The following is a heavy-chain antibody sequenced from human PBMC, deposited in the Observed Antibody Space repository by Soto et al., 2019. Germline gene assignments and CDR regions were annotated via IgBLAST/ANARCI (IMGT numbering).Heavy chain of an antibody. D-gene: IGHD4-4*01. Sequence: SVKVSCKASGGTFSSYAISWVRQAPGQGLEWMGGIIPIFGTANYAQKFQGRVTITADESTSTAYMELSSLRSEDTAVYYCARDGTPYSNYGVYYYYGMDVWGQGTTVTVSS. CDR1: GGTFSSYA. CDR3: ARDGTPYSNYGVYYYYGMDV. CDR2: IIPIFGTA. V-gene: IGHV1-69*13. J-gene: IGHJ6*02.